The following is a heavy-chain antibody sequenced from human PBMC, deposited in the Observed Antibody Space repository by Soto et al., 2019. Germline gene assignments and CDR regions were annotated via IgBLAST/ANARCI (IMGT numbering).Heavy chain of an antibody. Sequence: PGGSLKISCKGSGFSFTSYCIGWVRQMPGKGLEWVGIIYLGDSDTRYSPSFQGQVTTSADKSISTAYLQWSSLKASDTAMYYCAKLGINRDYYYGMDVWGQGTTVTVSS. CDR1: GFSFTSYC. D-gene: IGHD3-22*01. CDR2: IYLGDSDT. J-gene: IGHJ6*02. CDR3: AKLGINRDYYYGMDV. V-gene: IGHV5-51*01.